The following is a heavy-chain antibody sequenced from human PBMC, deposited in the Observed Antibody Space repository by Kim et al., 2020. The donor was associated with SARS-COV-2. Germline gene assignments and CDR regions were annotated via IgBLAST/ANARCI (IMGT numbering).Heavy chain of an antibody. V-gene: IGHV3-23*01. CDR2: ISSSGDEI. D-gene: IGHD3-16*01. CDR3: AKGGRLTPTDY. Sequence: GGSLRLSCAASGFTFSSSPMSWVRQAPGKGLEWVSTISSSGDEIFYADSVKGRFTISRDNSKNTLYLHMNSLRAEDTAVYYCAKGGRLTPTDYWGQGTLVTVSS. CDR1: GFTFSSSP. J-gene: IGHJ4*02.